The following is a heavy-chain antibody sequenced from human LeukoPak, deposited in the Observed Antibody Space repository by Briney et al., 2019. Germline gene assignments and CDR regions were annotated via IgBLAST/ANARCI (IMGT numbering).Heavy chain of an antibody. V-gene: IGHV5-51*01. CDR2: IYPGDSDT. D-gene: IGHD3-22*01. J-gene: IGHJ5*02. CDR1: GYSFTSYW. CDR3: ALSGYYYDSSGYRPYNWFDP. Sequence: GESLKISCKGSGYSFTSYWTGWVRQMPGKGLEWMGIIYPGDSDTRYSPSFQGQVTISADKSISTAYLQWSSLKASDTAMYYCALSGYYYDSSGYRPYNWFDPWGQGTLVTVSS.